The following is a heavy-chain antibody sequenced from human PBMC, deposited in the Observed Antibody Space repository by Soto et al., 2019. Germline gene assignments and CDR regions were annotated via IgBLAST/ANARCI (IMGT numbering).Heavy chain of an antibody. Sequence: ASVKVSCKASGGTFSSYTISWVRQAPGQGLEWMGRIIPILGIANYAQKFQGRVTITADKSTSTAYMELSSLRSEDTAVYYCARDRSIVVVPAARGSYDYYYGMDVWGQGTTVTVSS. CDR3: ARDRSIVVVPAARGSYDYYYGMDV. CDR1: GGTFSSYT. J-gene: IGHJ6*02. V-gene: IGHV1-69*04. D-gene: IGHD2-2*01. CDR2: IIPILGIA.